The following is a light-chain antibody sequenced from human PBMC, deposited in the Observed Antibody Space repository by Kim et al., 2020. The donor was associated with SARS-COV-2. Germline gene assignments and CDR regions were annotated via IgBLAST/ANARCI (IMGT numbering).Light chain of an antibody. CDR2: HDT. V-gene: IGLV3-21*04. Sequence: APGETARIHCGANNIADTSVPWHQQMSGQAPVVVSQHDTDRPSGLPERFSASTSGNTATLTLSRVEAGDEADYYCQVWDRSTDDWVFGGGTQLTVL. CDR3: QVWDRSTDDWV. J-gene: IGLJ3*02. CDR1: NIADTS.